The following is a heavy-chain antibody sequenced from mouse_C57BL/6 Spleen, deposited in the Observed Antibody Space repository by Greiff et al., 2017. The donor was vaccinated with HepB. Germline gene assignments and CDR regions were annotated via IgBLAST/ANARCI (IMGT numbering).Heavy chain of an antibody. D-gene: IGHD3-2*02. CDR1: GFSLTSYG. CDR3: ARNCGRDSSGSDAMDY. Sequence: QVQLKESGPGLVQPSQSLSITCTVSGFSLTSYGVHWVRQSPGKGLEWLGVIWSGGSTDYNAAFISRLSISKDNSKSQVFFKMNSLQADDTAIYYCARNCGRDSSGSDAMDYWGQGTSVTVSS. V-gene: IGHV2-2*01. CDR2: IWSGGST. J-gene: IGHJ4*01.